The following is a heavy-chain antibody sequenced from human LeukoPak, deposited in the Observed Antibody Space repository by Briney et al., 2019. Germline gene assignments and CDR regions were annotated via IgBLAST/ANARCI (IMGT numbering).Heavy chain of an antibody. CDR1: GFPFSSYS. J-gene: IGHJ4*02. CDR3: ARALDYYDSSGQAG. Sequence: PGGSLRLSCAVSGFPFSSYSMTWVRQAPGKGLEWVAVISYDGSNKYYADSVKGRFTISRDNSKNTLYLQMNSLGAEDTAVYYCARALDYYDSSGQAGWGQGTLVTVSS. D-gene: IGHD3-22*01. V-gene: IGHV3-30*03. CDR2: ISYDGSNK.